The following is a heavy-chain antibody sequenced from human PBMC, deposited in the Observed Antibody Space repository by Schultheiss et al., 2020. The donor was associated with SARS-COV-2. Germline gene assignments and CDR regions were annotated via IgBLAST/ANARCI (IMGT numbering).Heavy chain of an antibody. CDR2: ISSSSSYI. J-gene: IGHJ4*02. CDR3: ARGLLPLTEIAVAGLYFDF. CDR1: GFTFSSYS. D-gene: IGHD6-19*01. Sequence: GGSLRLSCAASGFTFSSYSMNWVRQAPGKGLEWVSSISSSSSYISYADSVKGRFTISRDNAKNSLYLQMNSLRADDTAVYYCARGLLPLTEIAVAGLYFDFWGQGTLVTVSS. V-gene: IGHV3-21*01.